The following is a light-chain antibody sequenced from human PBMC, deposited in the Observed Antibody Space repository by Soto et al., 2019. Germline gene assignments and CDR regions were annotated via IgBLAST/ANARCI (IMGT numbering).Light chain of an antibody. CDR1: SSDIGSYNR. Sequence: QSVLTQPASVSGSPGQSIAISCTGTSSDIGSYNRVSWYQQPPGTAPTLIIYEVNNRPSGVPDRFSGSKSGNTASLTISGLQAEDESDYYCNSFTTSSTYVFGTGTKVTVL. V-gene: IGLV2-18*02. CDR3: NSFTTSSTYV. CDR2: EVN. J-gene: IGLJ1*01.